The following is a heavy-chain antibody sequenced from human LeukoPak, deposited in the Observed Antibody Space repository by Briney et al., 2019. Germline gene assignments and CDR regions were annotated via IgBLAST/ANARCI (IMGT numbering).Heavy chain of an antibody. CDR1: GFTFSSYW. J-gene: IGHJ5*02. CDR3: ARGYSYGYGRNWFDP. V-gene: IGHV3-7*01. CDR2: IKQDGSEK. Sequence: GGSLRLSCAASGFTFSSYWMSWVRQAPGKGLEWVANIKQDGSEKYYVDSVKGRFTISRDNANNSLYLQMNSLRAEDTAVYYCARGYSYGYGRNWFDPRGQGTLVTVSS. D-gene: IGHD5-18*01.